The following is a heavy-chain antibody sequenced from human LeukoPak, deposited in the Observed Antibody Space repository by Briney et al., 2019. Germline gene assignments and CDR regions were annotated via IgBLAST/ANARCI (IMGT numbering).Heavy chain of an antibody. D-gene: IGHD2-2*01. CDR2: MNPNSGST. CDR3: ARVLGYCSSTSCHGWFDP. CDR1: GYTFTSYD. J-gene: IGHJ5*02. V-gene: IGHV1-8*01. Sequence: ASVKVSCKASGYTFTSYDINWVRQATGQGLEWMGWMNPNSGSTGYAQKFQGRVTMTRNTSISTAYMELSSLRSEDTAVYYCARVLGYCSSTSCHGWFDPWGQGTLVTVSS.